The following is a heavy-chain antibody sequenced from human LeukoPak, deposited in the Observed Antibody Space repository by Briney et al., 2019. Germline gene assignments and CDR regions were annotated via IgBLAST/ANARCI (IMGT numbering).Heavy chain of an antibody. D-gene: IGHD2-21*02. Sequence: PSETLSLTCTVSGGSISSSSYYWGWIRQPPGKGLEWIGSIYYSGCTYYNPSLKSRVTISVDTSKNQFSLKLSSVTAADTAVYYCARRVTAIRRGSGFDYWGQGTLVTVSS. CDR2: IYYSGCT. J-gene: IGHJ4*02. V-gene: IGHV4-39*01. CDR3: ARRVTAIRRGSGFDY. CDR1: GGSISSSSYY.